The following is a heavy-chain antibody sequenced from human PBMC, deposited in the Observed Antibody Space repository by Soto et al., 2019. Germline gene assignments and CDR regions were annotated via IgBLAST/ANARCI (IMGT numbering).Heavy chain of an antibody. CDR2: IYHSGST. J-gene: IGHJ6*02. CDR3: ARRGYDFWTGYYKGTQGYYGMDV. CDR1: GGSISSSNW. D-gene: IGHD3-3*01. Sequence: SETLSLTCAVSGGSISSSNWWSWVRQPPGKGLEWIGEIYHSGSTNYNPSLKSRVTISVDKSKNQFSLKLSSVTAADTAVYYCARRGYDFWTGYYKGTQGYYGMDVWGQGTTVTVSS. V-gene: IGHV4-4*02.